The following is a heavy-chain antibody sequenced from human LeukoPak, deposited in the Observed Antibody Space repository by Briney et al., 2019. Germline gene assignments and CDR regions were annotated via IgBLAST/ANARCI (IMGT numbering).Heavy chain of an antibody. J-gene: IGHJ5*02. Sequence: GGSLRLSCAASGFTFSSYAMSWVRQAPGKGLEWVSAISGSGGSTYYADSVKGRFTISRDNSKNTLYLQMNSLRAEDTAVYYCAKDQRYGDLPSWFDPWGQGTLVTVSS. CDR2: ISGSGGST. V-gene: IGHV3-23*01. CDR1: GFTFSSYA. D-gene: IGHD4-17*01. CDR3: AKDQRYGDLPSWFDP.